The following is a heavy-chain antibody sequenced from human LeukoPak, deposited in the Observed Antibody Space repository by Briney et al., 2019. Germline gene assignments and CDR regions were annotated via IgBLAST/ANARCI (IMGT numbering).Heavy chain of an antibody. J-gene: IGHJ4*02. CDR2: IYYSGST. Sequence: SETLSLTCTVSGGSISSYYWSWIRQPPGKGLEWIGYIYYSGSTYYNPSLKSRVTISVDTSKNQFSLKLSSVTAADTAVYYCARADYYGSGSHFDYWGQGTLVTVSS. D-gene: IGHD3-10*01. V-gene: IGHV4-59*12. CDR1: GGSISSYY. CDR3: ARADYYGSGSHFDY.